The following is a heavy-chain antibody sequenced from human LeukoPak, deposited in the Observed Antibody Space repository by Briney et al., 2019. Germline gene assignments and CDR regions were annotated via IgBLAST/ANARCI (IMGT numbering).Heavy chain of an antibody. D-gene: IGHD7-27*01. CDR1: GVSFDDYY. CDR2: INHSGYT. J-gene: IGHJ4*02. V-gene: IGHV4-34*01. Sequence: SETLSLTCAVSGVSFDDYYWSWVRQTPGKGLEWIGEINHSGYTNDSPSLKSRVTLSIATSRKQFSLNLRSVTVADTGIYYCTRKTGGHDYWGQGTLVTVSS. CDR3: TRKTGGHDY.